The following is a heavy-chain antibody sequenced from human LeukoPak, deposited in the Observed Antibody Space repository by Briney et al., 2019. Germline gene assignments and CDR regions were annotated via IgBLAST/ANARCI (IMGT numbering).Heavy chain of an antibody. V-gene: IGHV4-59*11. CDR2: ICYTGTT. CDR3: ARFSWGCSTASCYLTN. CDR1: GGSLSGHY. D-gene: IGHD2-2*01. J-gene: IGHJ4*02. Sequence: SETLSLTCTVGGGSLSGHYWGWIRQPPGQGLELVGHICYTGTTFYNPSLNSRVTITLDTSRNQFSLRLTSVIAADTAVYYCARFSWGCSTASCYLTNWGQGALVTVSS.